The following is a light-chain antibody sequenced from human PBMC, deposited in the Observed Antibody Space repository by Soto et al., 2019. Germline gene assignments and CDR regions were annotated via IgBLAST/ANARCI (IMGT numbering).Light chain of an antibody. Sequence: IQLTQSPSSLSASVGARVTVTCRASQGISNYLAWYQQTPGKAPKLLIHAASTLQGGVPSRFSGSGSGTDFTLTITSLQTDDFATYYCQEHNSYPTFGGGTKVEIK. CDR3: QEHNSYPT. CDR2: AAS. V-gene: IGKV1-9*01. CDR1: QGISNY. J-gene: IGKJ4*01.